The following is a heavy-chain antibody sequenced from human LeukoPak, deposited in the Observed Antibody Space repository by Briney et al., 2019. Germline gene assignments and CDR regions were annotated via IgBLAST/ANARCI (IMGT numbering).Heavy chain of an antibody. V-gene: IGHV1-8*03. CDR1: GYTFTGYY. D-gene: IGHD3-3*01. CDR2: MNPNSGNT. CDR3: ARGRIGRRVVMYYMDV. Sequence: ASVKVSCKASGYTFTGYYMHWVRQAPGQGLEWMGWMNPNSGNTGYAQKFQGRVTITRNTSISTAYMELSSLRSEDTAVYYCARGRIGRRVVMYYMDVWGKGTTVTVSS. J-gene: IGHJ6*03.